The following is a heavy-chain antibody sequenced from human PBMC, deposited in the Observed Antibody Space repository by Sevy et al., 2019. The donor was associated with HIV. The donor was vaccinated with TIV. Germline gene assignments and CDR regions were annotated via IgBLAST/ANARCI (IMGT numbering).Heavy chain of an antibody. D-gene: IGHD1-26*01. Sequence: GGYLRLSCAASGFTFSSYWMHWVRQVPGKGLVWVSRIKSDGSSTSYADSVKGRFTISRDNAKNTLYLQMNSLRAEDTAVYYCARDRSGSYHVSYNWFDPWGQGTLVTVSS. CDR2: IKSDGSST. J-gene: IGHJ5*02. V-gene: IGHV3-74*01. CDR1: GFTFSSYW. CDR3: ARDRSGSYHVSYNWFDP.